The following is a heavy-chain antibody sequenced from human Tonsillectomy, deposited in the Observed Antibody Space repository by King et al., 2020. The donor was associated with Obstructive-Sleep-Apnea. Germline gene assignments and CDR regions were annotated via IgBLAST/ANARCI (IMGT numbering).Heavy chain of an antibody. CDR2: INPNSGGT. V-gene: IGHV1-2*04. CDR3: ARANSGSGRGFGFDI. J-gene: IGHJ3*02. Sequence: QLVQSGAEVKKPGASVKVSCKASGYTFTGYYMHWVRQAPGQVLEWMGWINPNSGGTNSSQKVQGWVTMTRDTSISTAYMELSRLRSDDTAVYYCARANSGSGRGFGFDIWGQGTMVTVSS. CDR1: GYTFTGYY. D-gene: IGHD1-26*01.